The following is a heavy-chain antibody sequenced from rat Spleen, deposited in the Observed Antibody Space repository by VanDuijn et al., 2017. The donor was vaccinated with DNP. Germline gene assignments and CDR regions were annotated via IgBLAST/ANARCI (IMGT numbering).Heavy chain of an antibody. V-gene: IGHV2S12*01. Sequence: QVQLKESGPGLVQPSQTLSLTCTVSGFSLSIYQVYWVRQPPGKGLEWIAVISSGGGTYHNSALKSRLTISRDTSKSQVFLKMSNLQTEDTAIYFCTRGFNNYGFFDYWGHGVMVTVSS. CDR1: GFSLSIYQ. CDR2: ISSGGGT. D-gene: IGHD1-10*01. CDR3: TRGFNNYGFFDY. J-gene: IGHJ2*01.